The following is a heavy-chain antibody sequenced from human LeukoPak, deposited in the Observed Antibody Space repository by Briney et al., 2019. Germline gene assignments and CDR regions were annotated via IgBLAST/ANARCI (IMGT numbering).Heavy chain of an antibody. D-gene: IGHD2-21*02. CDR1: GFTFSSYS. CDR2: ISSSSSYI. Sequence: RGSLRLSCAASGFTFSSYSMNWVRQAPGKGLEWVSSISSSSSYIYYADSVKGRFTISRDNAKNSLYLQMNSLRAEDTAVYYCARDPPGSGDLLESNDYWGQGTLVTVSS. CDR3: ARDPPGSGDLLESNDY. V-gene: IGHV3-21*06. J-gene: IGHJ4*02.